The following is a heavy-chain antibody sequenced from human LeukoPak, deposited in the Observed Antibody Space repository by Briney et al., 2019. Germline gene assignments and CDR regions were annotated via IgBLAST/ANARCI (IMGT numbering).Heavy chain of an antibody. J-gene: IGHJ1*01. CDR2: ISGDGRFT. Sequence: GGSLRLSCAASGFIFDDYAMHWFRQAPGKGLEWVSLISGDGRFTSFADSVRGRFTISRDNNTYSLYLQMNGLRTEDTALYYCATDIGGGWGQGTLVTVSS. CDR3: ATDIGGG. D-gene: IGHD2-15*01. CDR1: GFIFDDYA. V-gene: IGHV3-43*02.